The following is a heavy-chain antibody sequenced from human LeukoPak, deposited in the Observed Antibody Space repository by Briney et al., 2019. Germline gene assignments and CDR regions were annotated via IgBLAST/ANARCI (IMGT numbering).Heavy chain of an antibody. CDR1: GGTFSSYA. J-gene: IGHJ4*02. D-gene: IGHD3-10*01. V-gene: IGHV1-69*13. CDR3: ARECKISGTSGRGYFDY. Sequence: GASVKVSCKASGGTFSSYAISWVRQAPGQGLEWMGGIIPIFGTANYAQKFQGRVTITADESTSTAYMELSSLRSEDTAVYYCARECKISGTSGRGYFDYWGQGTLVTVSS. CDR2: IIPIFGTA.